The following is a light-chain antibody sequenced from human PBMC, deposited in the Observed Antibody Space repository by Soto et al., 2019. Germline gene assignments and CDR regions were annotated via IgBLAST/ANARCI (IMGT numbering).Light chain of an antibody. CDR3: CSYAGSYTFGYV. CDR1: SSDVGGYNY. J-gene: IGLJ1*01. V-gene: IGLV2-11*01. CDR2: DVS. Sequence: QSALAHPLSVSGSPGQSVTISCTGTSSDVGGYNYVSWYQQHPGKAPKLMIYDVSKRPSGVPDRFSGSKSGNTASLTISGLQAEDEADYYCCSYAGSYTFGYVFGTGTKVTVL.